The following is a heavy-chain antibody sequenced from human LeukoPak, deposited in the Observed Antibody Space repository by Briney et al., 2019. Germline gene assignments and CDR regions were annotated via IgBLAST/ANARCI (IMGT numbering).Heavy chain of an antibody. CDR2: IYPGDSDT. CDR1: GYSFSNYW. J-gene: IGHJ6*03. D-gene: IGHD6-6*01. CDR3: SRGSVYMDV. Sequence: GESLKISCKGSGYSFSNYWIAWVRQMPGKGLEWMGIIYPGDSDTTYSPSFQGQVTISADKSISTAYMQWSSLKASDTAMYYCSRGSVYMDVWGKGTTVTVSS. V-gene: IGHV5-51*01.